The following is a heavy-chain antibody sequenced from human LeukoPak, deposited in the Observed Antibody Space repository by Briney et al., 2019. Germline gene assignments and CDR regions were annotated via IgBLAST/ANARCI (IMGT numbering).Heavy chain of an antibody. CDR1: GFTFSDYY. V-gene: IGHV4-34*01. CDR3: ARDSYDSSGHDY. Sequence: GSLRLSCAASGFTFSDYYMSWIRQPPGKGLEWIGEINHSGSTNYNPSLKSRVTISVDTSKNQFSLKLSSVTAADTAVYYCARDSYDSSGHDYWGQGTLVTVSS. D-gene: IGHD3-22*01. J-gene: IGHJ4*02. CDR2: INHSGST.